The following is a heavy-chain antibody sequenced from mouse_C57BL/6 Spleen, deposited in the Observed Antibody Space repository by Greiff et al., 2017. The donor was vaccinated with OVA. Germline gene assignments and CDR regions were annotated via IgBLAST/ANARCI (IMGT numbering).Heavy chain of an antibody. Sequence: VQLQQSGPELVKPGASVKMSCKASGYTFTDYNMHWVKQSHGKSLEWIGYINPNNGGTSYNQKFKGKATLTVNKSSSTAYMELRSLTSEDSAVYYCAREVDSSGFHFDYWGQGTTLTVSS. J-gene: IGHJ2*01. CDR1: GYTFTDYN. CDR3: AREVDSSGFHFDY. D-gene: IGHD3-2*02. CDR2: INPNNGGT. V-gene: IGHV1-22*01.